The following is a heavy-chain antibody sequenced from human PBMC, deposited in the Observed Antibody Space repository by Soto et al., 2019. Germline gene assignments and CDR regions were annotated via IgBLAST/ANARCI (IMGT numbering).Heavy chain of an antibody. V-gene: IGHV4-38-2*02. J-gene: IGHJ4*02. CDR3: ARDLSSGYASYYFDY. CDR1: GYLISIGYY. CDR2: IDYSGRT. D-gene: IGHD3-22*01. Sequence: SEILAVGCFFAGYLISIGYYWGWIRQTPGKGLEWLGSIDYSGRTYYNPSLKSRVSTSVDLSKNQFSLNLRSVTAADTAVYFCARDLSSGYASYYFDYWGQGTLVTVSS.